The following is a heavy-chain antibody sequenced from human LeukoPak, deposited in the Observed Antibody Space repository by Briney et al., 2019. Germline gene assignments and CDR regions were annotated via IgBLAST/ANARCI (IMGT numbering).Heavy chain of an antibody. J-gene: IGHJ4*02. CDR2: IYYSGST. D-gene: IGHD5-12*01. CDR1: GGSINSYY. V-gene: IGHV4-59*01. CDR3: ARGSGYGDTPFDY. Sequence: PSETLSLTCTVSGGSINSYYWSWIRQPPGKGLEWIGYIYYSGSTNYNPSLRSRVAISVDTSKNQFSLKLSSVTAADTAVYYCARGSGYGDTPFDYWGQGTLVTVSS.